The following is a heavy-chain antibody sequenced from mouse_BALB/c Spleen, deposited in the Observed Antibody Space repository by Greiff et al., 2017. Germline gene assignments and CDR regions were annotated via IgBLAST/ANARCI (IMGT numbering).Heavy chain of an antibody. Sequence: EVQLVESGGGLVKPGGSLKLSCAASGFTFSDYYMYWVRQTPEKRLEWVATISDGGSYTYYPDSVKGRFTISRDNAKNNLYLQMSSLKSEDTAMYYCATYDYDEGWFAYWGQGTLVTVSA. D-gene: IGHD2-4*01. J-gene: IGHJ3*01. CDR1: GFTFSDYY. V-gene: IGHV5-4*02. CDR3: ATYDYDEGWFAY. CDR2: ISDGGSYT.